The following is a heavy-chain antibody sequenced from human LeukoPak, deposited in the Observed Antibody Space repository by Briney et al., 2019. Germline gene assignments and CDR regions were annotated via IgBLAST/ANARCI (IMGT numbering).Heavy chain of an antibody. V-gene: IGHV1-46*01. CDR1: GYTFTSYY. D-gene: IGHD1-26*01. J-gene: IGHJ5*02. CDR2: INPSGGST. CDR3: ARDSGSYLAFWPFDP. Sequence: ASVKVSCKASGYTFTSYYMHWVRQAPGQGLEWMGIINPSGGSTSYAQKFQGRVTMTRDTSTSTVYMELSSLRSEDTAVYYCARDSGSYLAFWPFDPWGQGTLVTVTS.